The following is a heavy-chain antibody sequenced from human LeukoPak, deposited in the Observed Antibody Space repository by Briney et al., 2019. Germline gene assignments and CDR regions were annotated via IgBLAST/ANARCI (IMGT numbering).Heavy chain of an antibody. D-gene: IGHD3-16*02. CDR2: ISAYNGNT. CDR3: ARGRSNHYFDY. CDR1: GYTFTSYG. J-gene: IGHJ4*02. Sequence: ASVKVSCKASGYTFTSYGISWVRQAPGQGLEWMGWISAYNGNTNYAQKLQGRVTMTTDTSISTAYMELSRLRSDDTAVYYCARGRSNHYFDYWGQGTLVTVSS. V-gene: IGHV1-18*01.